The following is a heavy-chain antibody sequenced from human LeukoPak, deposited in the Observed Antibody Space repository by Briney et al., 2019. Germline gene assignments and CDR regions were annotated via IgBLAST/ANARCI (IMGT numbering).Heavy chain of an antibody. V-gene: IGHV3-23*01. J-gene: IGHJ4*02. Sequence: GGSLRLSCATSGFTFSSYAMNWVRQAPGKGLEWVSGIGASGGSTYYADSAKGRFTISRDNSKNTLYLQMNRLRTEDTAVYYCAKAEGDDILAGLYYWGQGTLVTVSS. D-gene: IGHD3-9*01. CDR3: AKAEGDDILAGLYY. CDR2: IGASGGST. CDR1: GFTFSSYA.